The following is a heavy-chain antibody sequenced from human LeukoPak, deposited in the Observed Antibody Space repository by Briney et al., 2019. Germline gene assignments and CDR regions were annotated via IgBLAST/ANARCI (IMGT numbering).Heavy chain of an antibody. CDR2: IKEDGSEK. V-gene: IGHV3-7*01. J-gene: IGHJ4*02. CDR1: GFTFSNYW. D-gene: IGHD6-13*01. Sequence: GGSLRLSCAASGFTFSNYWMSWVRQAPGKGLEWVANIKEDGSEKYYVDSVKGRFTVSRDNARNSLYLQMNSLRAEDTAVYYCASGRQLGYWGQGTLVTVSS. CDR3: ASGRQLGY.